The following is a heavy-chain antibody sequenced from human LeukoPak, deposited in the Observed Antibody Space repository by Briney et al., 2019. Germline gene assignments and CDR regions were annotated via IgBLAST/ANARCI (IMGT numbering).Heavy chain of an antibody. Sequence: RRSPEHSFAASGFTFSSYVMHWVRQAPGKGLEWVAVISYGGSNKYYANSVNGRFTISSDNSKNTLYLQMNSLRAEDTAVYYCAKDRSVTTAGVVDYWGQGNLVTVSS. D-gene: IGHD4-17*01. V-gene: IGHV3-30*18. CDR3: AKDRSVTTAGVVDY. CDR2: ISYGGSNK. J-gene: IGHJ4*02. CDR1: GFTFSSYV.